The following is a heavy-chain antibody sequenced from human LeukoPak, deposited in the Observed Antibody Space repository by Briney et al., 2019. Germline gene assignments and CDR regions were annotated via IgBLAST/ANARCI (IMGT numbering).Heavy chain of an antibody. CDR2: IRSKAYGGTT. V-gene: IGHV3-49*04. J-gene: IGHJ5*02. Sequence: PGRSLRLSCSASGFTFGDYAMSWARQAPGKGLEWVGFIRSKAYGGTTEYAASVKGRFSISRDDSKSIAYLQMNSLKTEDTAVYYCVTVARASRGLDPWGQGTLVTVSS. D-gene: IGHD2-2*01. CDR3: VTVARASRGLDP. CDR1: GFTFGDYA.